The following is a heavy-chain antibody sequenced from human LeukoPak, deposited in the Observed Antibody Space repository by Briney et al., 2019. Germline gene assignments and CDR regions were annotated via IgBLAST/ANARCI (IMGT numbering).Heavy chain of an antibody. V-gene: IGHV1-24*01. D-gene: IGHD6-6*01. J-gene: IGHJ4*02. CDR3: ARDPPGRPYSSSSYG. Sequence: ASVKVSCKVSGYTLTELSMHWVRQAPGKGLQWMGGFDPEDGETIYAQKFQGRVTITADKSTSTAYMELSSLRSEDTAVYYCARDPPGRPYSSSSYGWGQGTLVTVSS. CDR1: GYTLTELS. CDR2: FDPEDGET.